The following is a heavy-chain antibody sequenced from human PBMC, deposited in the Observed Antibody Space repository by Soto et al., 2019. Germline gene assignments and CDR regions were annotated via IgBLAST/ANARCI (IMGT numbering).Heavy chain of an antibody. CDR1: GFTFSSYG. V-gene: IGHV3-30*03. CDR2: ISYDGNNK. J-gene: IGHJ5*02. D-gene: IGHD3-10*01. Sequence: GGSLRLSCAASGFTFSSYGIHWVRQAPGKGLEWVAAISYDGNNKYYGASVKGRFTISRDNSKTTVYLQMNSLRAEETAVYSCARRFGEAWGQGTLVTVSS. CDR3: ARRFGEA.